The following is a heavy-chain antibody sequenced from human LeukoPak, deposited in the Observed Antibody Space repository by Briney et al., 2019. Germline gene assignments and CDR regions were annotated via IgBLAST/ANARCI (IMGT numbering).Heavy chain of an antibody. CDR2: IIPILGIA. V-gene: IGHV1-69*04. J-gene: IGHJ4*02. Sequence: SVKVSCKASGGTFSSYAISWVRQAPGQGLEWMGRIIPILGIANYAQKFQGRVTITADKSTSTAYMELSSLRSEDTAVYYCASALYYYDSSDYSLGYWGQGTLVTVSS. CDR1: GGTFSSYA. D-gene: IGHD3-22*01. CDR3: ASALYYYDSSDYSLGY.